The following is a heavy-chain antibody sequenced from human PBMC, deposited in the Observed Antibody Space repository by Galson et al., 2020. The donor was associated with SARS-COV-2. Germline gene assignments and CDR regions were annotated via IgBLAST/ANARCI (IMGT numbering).Heavy chain of an antibody. D-gene: IGHD3-22*01. CDR2: ISSSSSYI. CDR1: GFTFSSYS. Sequence: GGSLRLSCAASGFTFSSYSMNWVRQAPGKGLEWVSFISSSSSYIYYADSVKGRFTISRDNAKNSLYLQMNSLRAEDTAVYYCARDDVYYYDSSEYMDVWGKGTTVTVSS. J-gene: IGHJ6*03. CDR3: ARDDVYYYDSSEYMDV. V-gene: IGHV3-21*01.